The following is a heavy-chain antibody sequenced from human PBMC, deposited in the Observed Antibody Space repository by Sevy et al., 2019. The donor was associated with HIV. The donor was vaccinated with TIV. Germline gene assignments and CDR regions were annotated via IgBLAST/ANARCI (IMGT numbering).Heavy chain of an antibody. CDR1: GFTFNYHF. J-gene: IGHJ4*02. CDR2: ISSASSYI. CDR3: ARGYYYGSLYYFDY. V-gene: IGHV3-21*01. D-gene: IGHD3-10*01. Sequence: GGSLRLSCAASGFTFNYHFMNWVRQVPGKGLEWVSYISSASSYINYSHSVKGRFTISRDNAKNLVFLEMNNLRPEDTAVYFCARGYYYGSLYYFDYWGQGTLVTVSS.